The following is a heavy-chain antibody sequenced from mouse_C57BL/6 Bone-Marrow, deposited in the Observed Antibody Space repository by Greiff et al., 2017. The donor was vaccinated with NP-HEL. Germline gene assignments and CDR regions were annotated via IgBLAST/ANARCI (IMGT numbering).Heavy chain of an antibody. CDR3: VRHGGVTTGNYYAMDY. Sequence: EVKLVESGGGLVQPKGSLKLSCAASGFSFNTYAMNWVRQAPGKGLEWVARIRSKSNNYATYYADSVKDRFTISRDDSESMLYLQMNNLKTEDTAMYYCVRHGGVTTGNYYAMDYWGQETSVTVSS. CDR1: GFSFNTYA. V-gene: IGHV10-1*01. J-gene: IGHJ4*01. D-gene: IGHD2-2*01. CDR2: IRSKSNNYAT.